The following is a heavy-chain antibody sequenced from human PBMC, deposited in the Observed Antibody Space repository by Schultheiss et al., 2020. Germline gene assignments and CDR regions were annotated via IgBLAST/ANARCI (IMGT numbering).Heavy chain of an antibody. CDR1: GGSFSGYY. CDR3: ARDLGRGYDILTGYYRAYGMDV. CDR2: INHSGST. D-gene: IGHD3-9*01. V-gene: IGHV4-34*01. Sequence: SETLSLTCAVSGGSFSGYYWSWIRQSPEKGLEWIGEINHSGSTNYNPSLKSRVTISVDTSKNQFSLKLSSVTAADTAVYYCARDLGRGYDILTGYYRAYGMDVWGQGTTVTVSS. J-gene: IGHJ6*02.